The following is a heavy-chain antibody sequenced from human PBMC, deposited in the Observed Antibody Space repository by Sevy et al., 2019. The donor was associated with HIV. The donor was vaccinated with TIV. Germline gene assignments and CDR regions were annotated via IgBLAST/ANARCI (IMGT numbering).Heavy chain of an antibody. D-gene: IGHD2-2*01. J-gene: IGHJ4*02. CDR1: GFRFSIYA. V-gene: IGHV3-23*01. Sequence: GGSLRLSCTTSGFRFSIYAMTWVRQAPGKGLEWVSSFCRGGDRIYYEDSVRGRFTISRDDSKNTLYLEMNNLRAEDTAKSYRAREECSKGHDYWGQGTLVTVSS. CDR3: AREECSKGHDY. CDR2: FCRGGDRI.